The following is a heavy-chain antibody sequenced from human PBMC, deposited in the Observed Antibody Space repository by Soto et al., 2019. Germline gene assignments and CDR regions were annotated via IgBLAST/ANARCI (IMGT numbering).Heavy chain of an antibody. J-gene: IGHJ6*02. D-gene: IGHD2-15*01. CDR3: VRDKLPRDYYYGMDV. Sequence: GGSLRLSCAASGFTFSSYVMHWVRQAPGKGLEWVSGINWNSGSIDYADSVKGRFTISRDNAKNSLYLQMNSLRAEDTALYYCVRDKLPRDYYYGMDVWGQGTTVTVSS. V-gene: IGHV3-9*01. CDR1: GFTFSSYV. CDR2: INWNSGSI.